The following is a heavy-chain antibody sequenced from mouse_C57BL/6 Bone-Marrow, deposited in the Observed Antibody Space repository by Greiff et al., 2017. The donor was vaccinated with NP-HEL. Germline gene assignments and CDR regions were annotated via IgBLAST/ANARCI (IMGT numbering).Heavy chain of an antibody. CDR2: INPSSGYT. CDR1: GYTFTSYT. D-gene: IGHD1-1*01. CDR3: ARLAFYLLPPSYWYFDV. Sequence: VMLVESGAELARPGASVKMSCKASGYTFTSYTMHWVKQRPGQGLEWIGYINPSSGYTKYNQKFKDKATLTADKSSSTAYMQLSSLTSEDSAVYYCARLAFYLLPPSYWYFDVWGTGTTVTVSS. V-gene: IGHV1-4*01. J-gene: IGHJ1*03.